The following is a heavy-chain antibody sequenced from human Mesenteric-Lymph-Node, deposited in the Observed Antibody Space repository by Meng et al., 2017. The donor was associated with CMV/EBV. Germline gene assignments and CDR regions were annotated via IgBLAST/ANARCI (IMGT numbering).Heavy chain of an antibody. CDR1: ADSISSNNAA. V-gene: IGHV6-1*01. J-gene: IGHJ4*02. Sequence: LQQSGAGLVKSSQTRPVTSTFAADSISSNNAAWNWIRQSPSRGLEWLGRTYYRSESYNDYAVSVKSRISVNLDTSKNQLSLHLNFVPPEDTAVYYCAYFGDLPPLWWGQGTLVTVSS. CDR2: TYYRSESYN. D-gene: IGHD3-16*01. CDR3: AYFGDLPPLW.